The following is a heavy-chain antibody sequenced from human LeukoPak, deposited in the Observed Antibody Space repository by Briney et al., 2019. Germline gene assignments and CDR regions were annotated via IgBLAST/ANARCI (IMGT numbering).Heavy chain of an antibody. CDR3: ARERSSGWYDLYY. CDR2: ISSSSYI. V-gene: IGHV3-21*01. Sequence: GGSLRLSCAASGFTFSSYSMNWVRQAPGKGLEWVSSISSSSYIYYADSVKGRFTISRDNAKNSLYLQMNSLRAEDTAVYYCARERSSGWYDLYYWGQGTLVTVSS. D-gene: IGHD6-19*01. CDR1: GFTFSSYS. J-gene: IGHJ4*02.